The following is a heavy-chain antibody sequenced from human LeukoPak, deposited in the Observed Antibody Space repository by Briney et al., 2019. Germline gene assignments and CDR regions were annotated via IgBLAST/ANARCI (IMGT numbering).Heavy chain of an antibody. CDR3: ARFRVTEAFDI. J-gene: IGHJ3*02. CDR1: GGTFSSYA. Sequence: ASVKVSCKASGGTFSSYAISWVRQAPGQGLEWMGRIIPIFGTANHAQKFQGRVTITTDESTSTAYMELSSLRSEDTAVYYCARFRVTEAFDIWGQGTMVTVSS. CDR2: IIPIFGTA. V-gene: IGHV1-69*05. D-gene: IGHD2-21*02.